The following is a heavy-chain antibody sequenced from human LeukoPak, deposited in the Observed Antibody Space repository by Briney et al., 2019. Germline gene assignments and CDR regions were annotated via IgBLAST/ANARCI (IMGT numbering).Heavy chain of an antibody. D-gene: IGHD4-17*01. J-gene: IGHJ4*02. CDR3: ARAGYGDSDFDY. CDR2: FFYSGST. CDR1: GASISTSIYY. Sequence: PSETLSLTCSVSGASISTSIYYWGWIRQPPGKGLEWIGSFFYSGSTYYNPSLRSRVTISVDTSKNQFSLKLNSVTAADTAVYYCARAGYGDSDFDYWGQGTLVTVSS. V-gene: IGHV4-39*07.